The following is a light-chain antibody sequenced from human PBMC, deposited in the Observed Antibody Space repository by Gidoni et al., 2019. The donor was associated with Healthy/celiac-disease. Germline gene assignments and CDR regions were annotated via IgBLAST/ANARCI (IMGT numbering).Light chain of an antibody. CDR2: GAS. J-gene: IGKJ2*01. Sequence: DIVLTPSPGTLSLSPRERATLSCRASQSVSSSYLAWYQQKPGQAPRLLIYGASSRATGIPDRFSGSGSGTDFTLTISRLEPEDFAVYYCQQYGSSRNTFGQGTKLEIK. CDR3: QQYGSSRNT. V-gene: IGKV3-20*01. CDR1: QSVSSSY.